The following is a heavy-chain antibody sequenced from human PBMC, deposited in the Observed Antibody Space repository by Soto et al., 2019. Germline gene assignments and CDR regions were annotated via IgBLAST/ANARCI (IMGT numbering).Heavy chain of an antibody. Sequence: GASVKVSCKASGYTFTSYYMHWVRQAPGQGLEWMGIINPSGGSTSYAQKFQGRVTMTRDTSTSTVYMELSSLRSEDTAVYYCARDLGGGGAKFWDPAPTRNFDYWGQGTLVTVSS. CDR3: ARDLGGGGAKFWDPAPTRNFDY. CDR1: GYTFTSYY. CDR2: INPSGGST. D-gene: IGHD1-26*01. V-gene: IGHV1-46*01. J-gene: IGHJ4*02.